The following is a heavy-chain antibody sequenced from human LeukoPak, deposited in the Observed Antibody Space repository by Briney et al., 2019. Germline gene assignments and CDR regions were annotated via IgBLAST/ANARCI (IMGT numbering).Heavy chain of an antibody. V-gene: IGHV1-8*01. Sequence: ASVKVSCKASGYTFTSYDINWARQATGQGLEWMGWMNPNSGNTGYAQKFQGRVTMTRNTSISTAYMELSSLRSEDTAVYYCARGVVVVVAATRYYYYGMDVWGQGTTVTVSS. J-gene: IGHJ6*02. CDR1: GYTFTSYD. D-gene: IGHD2-15*01. CDR3: ARGVVVVVAATRYYYYGMDV. CDR2: MNPNSGNT.